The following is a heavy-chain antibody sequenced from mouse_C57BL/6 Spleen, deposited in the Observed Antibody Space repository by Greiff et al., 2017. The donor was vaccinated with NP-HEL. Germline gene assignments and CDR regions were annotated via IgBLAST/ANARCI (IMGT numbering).Heavy chain of an antibody. Sequence: EVQGVESGGGLVKPGGSLKLSCAASGFTFSSYAMSWVRQTPEKRLEWVATISDGGSYTYYPDNVKGRFTISRDNAKNNLYLQMSHLKSEDTAMYYCARATGDAMDYWGQGTSVTVSS. V-gene: IGHV5-4*01. CDR3: ARATGDAMDY. J-gene: IGHJ4*01. D-gene: IGHD1-2*01. CDR2: ISDGGSYT. CDR1: GFTFSSYA.